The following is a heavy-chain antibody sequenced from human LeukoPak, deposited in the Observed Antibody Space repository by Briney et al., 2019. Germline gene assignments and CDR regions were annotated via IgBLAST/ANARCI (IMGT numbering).Heavy chain of an antibody. CDR3: ARGKGRWFGRADSHDYYYYYYMDV. J-gene: IGHJ6*03. V-gene: IGHV4-34*01. Sequence: PSETLSLTCAVYGGSFSGYYWSWIRQPPGKGLEWIGEINHSGSTNYNPSLKSRVTISVDTSKNQFSLKLSSVTAADTAMYYCARGKGRWFGRADSHDYYYYYYMDVWGKGTTVTVSS. D-gene: IGHD3-10*01. CDR1: GGSFSGYY. CDR2: INHSGST.